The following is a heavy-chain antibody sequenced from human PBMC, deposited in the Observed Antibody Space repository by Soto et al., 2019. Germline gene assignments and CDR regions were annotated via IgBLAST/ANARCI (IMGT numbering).Heavy chain of an antibody. V-gene: IGHV3-43*01. CDR3: AKDISGSYHPSYFDY. D-gene: IGHD1-26*01. Sequence: EVQLVESGGVVVQPGGSLRLSCAASGFTFDDYTMHWVRQAPGKGLEWVSLISWDGGSTYYADSVKGRFTISRDNSKNSLYLQMNSLRTEDTALYYCAKDISGSYHPSYFDYWGQGTLVTVSS. J-gene: IGHJ4*02. CDR1: GFTFDDYT. CDR2: ISWDGGST.